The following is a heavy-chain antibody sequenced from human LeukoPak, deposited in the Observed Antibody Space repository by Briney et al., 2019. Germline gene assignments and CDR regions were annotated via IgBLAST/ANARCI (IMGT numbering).Heavy chain of an antibody. V-gene: IGHV3-66*01. CDR2: IYSGGST. CDR1: GFTVSSNY. D-gene: IGHD3-10*01. CDR3: ARVATYYYGSGSYEEGFDY. Sequence: GGSLRLSCAASGFTVSSNYMSWVRQAPGKGLEWVSVIYSGGSTYYADSVKGRFTISRDNSKNTLYLQMNSPRAEDTAVYYCARVATYYYGSGSYEEGFDYWGQGTLVTVSS. J-gene: IGHJ4*02.